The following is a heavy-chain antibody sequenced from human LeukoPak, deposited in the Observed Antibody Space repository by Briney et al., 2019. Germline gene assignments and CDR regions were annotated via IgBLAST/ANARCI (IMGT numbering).Heavy chain of an antibody. J-gene: IGHJ4*02. CDR2: VSGYNVNT. D-gene: IGHD2-15*01. Sequence: AASVKVSCXASGYTFTSYGISWVRQALGQGLEWMGWVSGYNVNTNYAQKLQGRVTMTTDTITSTAYMELRSLRSDDTAVYYCAREGYCSGGTCYSGSIDYWGQGTLVTVSS. V-gene: IGHV1-18*01. CDR3: AREGYCSGGTCYSGSIDY. CDR1: GYTFTSYG.